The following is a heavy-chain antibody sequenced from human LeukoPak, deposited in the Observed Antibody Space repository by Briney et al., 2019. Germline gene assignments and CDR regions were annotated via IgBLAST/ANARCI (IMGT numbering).Heavy chain of an antibody. V-gene: IGHV4-39*01. CDR3: ASEPYGSGSFLGAFDI. D-gene: IGHD3-10*01. CDR1: DDSIRSSAYY. CDR2: IYYSGST. Sequence: KPSETLSLTCAVSDDSIRSSAYYWGWIRQPPGKGLEWIGSIYYSGSTYYNPSLKSRVTISIDTSKNQFSLKLSSVTAADMAVYYCASEPYGSGSFLGAFDIWGQGTMVTVSS. J-gene: IGHJ3*02.